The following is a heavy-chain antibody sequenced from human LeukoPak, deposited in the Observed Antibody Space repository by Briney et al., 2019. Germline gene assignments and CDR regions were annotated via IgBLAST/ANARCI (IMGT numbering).Heavy chain of an antibody. Sequence: GASVKVSCKASGYTFTGYYMRWVRQAPGQGLEWMGWINPNSGGTNYAQKFQGRVTMTRDTSISTAYMELSRLRSDDTAVYYCARDRVEIQLWLNYWGQGTLVTVSS. V-gene: IGHV1-2*02. CDR3: ARDRVEIQLWLNY. D-gene: IGHD5-18*01. J-gene: IGHJ4*02. CDR2: INPNSGGT. CDR1: GYTFTGYY.